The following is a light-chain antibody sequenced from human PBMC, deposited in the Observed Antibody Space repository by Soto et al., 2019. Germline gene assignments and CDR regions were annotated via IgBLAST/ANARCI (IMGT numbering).Light chain of an antibody. J-gene: IGKJ1*01. CDR2: GAS. CDR1: QSVSSSY. CDR3: QLYGSSWT. Sequence: EILLTQSPGTLSLSPGERATLSCRASQSVSSSYLARYQQKPGQAPRLLIYGASSRATGIPDRFSGSGSGTDFTITISRLEPEDFAVYYCQLYGSSWTFGQGTKVEIK. V-gene: IGKV3-20*01.